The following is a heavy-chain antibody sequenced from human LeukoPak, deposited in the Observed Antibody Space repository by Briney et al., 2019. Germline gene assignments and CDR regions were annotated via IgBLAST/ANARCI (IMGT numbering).Heavy chain of an antibody. CDR2: IYYSGST. Sequence: SETLSLTCTVSGGSISSGGYYWSWIRQHPGKGLEWIGYIYYSGSTYYNPSLKSRVTISVDTSKNQFSLKLSSVTAADTAVYYCASHYYDSSGYYPFFDYWGQGTLVTVSS. V-gene: IGHV4-31*03. D-gene: IGHD3-22*01. CDR1: GGSISSGGYY. CDR3: ASHYYDSSGYYPFFDY. J-gene: IGHJ4*02.